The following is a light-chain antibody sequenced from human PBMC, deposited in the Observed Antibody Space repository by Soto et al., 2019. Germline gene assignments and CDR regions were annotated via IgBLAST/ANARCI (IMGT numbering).Light chain of an antibody. CDR3: SSYTSSSTLNYV. V-gene: IGLV2-14*01. CDR1: SSDVGGYNY. Sequence: ALTQPASVSGSPGQSITISCTGTSSDVGGYNYVSWYQQHPGKAPKLMIYDVSNRPSGVSNRFSGSKSGNTASLTISGLQAEDEADYYCSSYTSSSTLNYVFGTGTKVTVL. CDR2: DVS. J-gene: IGLJ1*01.